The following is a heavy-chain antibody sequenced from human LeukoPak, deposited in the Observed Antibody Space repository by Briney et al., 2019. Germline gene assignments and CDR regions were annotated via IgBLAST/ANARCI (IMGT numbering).Heavy chain of an antibody. CDR2: ISGGGGTT. CDR3: AKSKTTSWSDFDY. Sequence: GGSLRLSCAASGFTFSSYAMSWVRQAPGKGLEWVSAISGGGGTTYYADSVKGRFTISRDNSKNTLSLQMNGLRAEDTAVYYCAKSKTTSWSDFDYWGQGTLVTVSS. V-gene: IGHV3-23*01. D-gene: IGHD2-2*01. J-gene: IGHJ4*02. CDR1: GFTFSSYA.